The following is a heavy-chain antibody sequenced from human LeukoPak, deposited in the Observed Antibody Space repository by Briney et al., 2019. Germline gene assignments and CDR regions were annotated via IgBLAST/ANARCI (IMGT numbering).Heavy chain of an antibody. CDR1: GFTFSSYS. V-gene: IGHV3-48*04. Sequence: GGSLRLSCAASGFTFSSYSMNWVRQGPGRGLEWVSYISSSGSTIYYADSVKGRFTISRDNAKNSLYPQMNSLRAEDTAVYYCARWAAAVPFDPWGQGTLVTVSS. CDR3: ARWAAAVPFDP. J-gene: IGHJ5*02. D-gene: IGHD6-13*01. CDR2: ISSSGSTI.